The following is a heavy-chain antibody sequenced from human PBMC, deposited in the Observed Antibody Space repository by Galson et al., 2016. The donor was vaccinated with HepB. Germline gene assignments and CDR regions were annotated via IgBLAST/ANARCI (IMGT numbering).Heavy chain of an antibody. V-gene: IGHV3-21*01. CDR1: GFTFSGYS. CDR2: INPSSRYI. CDR3: ARAAGQGYSGSGGRFDL. Sequence: GSLRLSCAASGFTFSGYSGNWVRQAPGKGLEWISYINPSSRYIYYTASVKGRFTISRDNAKNSLYLQMNSLRGEDTAIYYCARAAGQGYSGSGGRFDLWGLGTLVTVSS. D-gene: IGHD3-10*01. J-gene: IGHJ5*02.